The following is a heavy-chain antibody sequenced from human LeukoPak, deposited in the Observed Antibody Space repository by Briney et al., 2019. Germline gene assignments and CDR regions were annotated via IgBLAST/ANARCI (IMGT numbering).Heavy chain of an antibody. CDR3: AKSRDGTVYYFDY. CDR2: ISGSGGST. V-gene: IGHV3-23*01. CDR1: GFTVSSNY. Sequence: GGSLRLSCAASGFTVSSNYMSWVRQAPGKGLEWVSVISGSGGSTYYADSVKGRFTISRDNSKNTLYLQMNSLRAEDTAVYYCAKSRDGTVYYFDYWGQGTLVTVSS. J-gene: IGHJ4*02. D-gene: IGHD1-1*01.